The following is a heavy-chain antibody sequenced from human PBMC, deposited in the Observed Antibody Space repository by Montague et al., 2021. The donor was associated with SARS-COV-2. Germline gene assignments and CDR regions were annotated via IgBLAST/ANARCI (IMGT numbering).Heavy chain of an antibody. CDR1: GGSISSSSYY. CDR2: IYYSGST. J-gene: IGHJ3*02. Sequence: SETLSLTCTVSGGSISSSSYYWGWIRQSPGKGLEWIGSIYYSGSTYYNPSLKSRVTISVDTSKNQFSLKLSFVTAADTAVYYCAREVRYYYDSSGPGAFDIWGQGTMVTVSS. CDR3: AREVRYYYDSSGPGAFDI. V-gene: IGHV4-39*07. D-gene: IGHD3-22*01.